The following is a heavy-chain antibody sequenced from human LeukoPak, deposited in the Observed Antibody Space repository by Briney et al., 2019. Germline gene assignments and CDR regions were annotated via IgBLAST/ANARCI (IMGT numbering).Heavy chain of an antibody. CDR1: GFTVSSNY. J-gene: IGHJ5*02. Sequence: GGSLRLSCAASGFTVSSNYMSWVRQAPGKGLVWVSRINSDGSSTSYADSVKGRFTISRDNAKNTLYLQMNSLRAEDTAVYYCARDRDTIFGVVTNWFDPWGQGTLVTVSS. V-gene: IGHV3-74*01. CDR2: INSDGSST. D-gene: IGHD3-3*01. CDR3: ARDRDTIFGVVTNWFDP.